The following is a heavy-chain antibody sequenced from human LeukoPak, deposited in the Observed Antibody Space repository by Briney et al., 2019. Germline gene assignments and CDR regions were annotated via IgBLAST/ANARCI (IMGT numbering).Heavy chain of an antibody. CDR2: IIPILGIA. V-gene: IGHV1-69*04. J-gene: IGHJ4*02. Sequence: ASVKVSCKASGGTFSSYAISWVRQAPGQGLEWMGRIIPILGIANYAQKFQGRVTITADKSTSTAYMELSSLRSEDTAVYYCARAGSSVYYFDYWGQGTLVTVSS. CDR1: GGTFSSYA. D-gene: IGHD2-2*01. CDR3: ARAGSSVYYFDY.